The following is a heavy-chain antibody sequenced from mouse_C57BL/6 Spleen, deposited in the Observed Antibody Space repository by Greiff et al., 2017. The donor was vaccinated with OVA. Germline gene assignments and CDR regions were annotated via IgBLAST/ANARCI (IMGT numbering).Heavy chain of an antibody. D-gene: IGHD2-3*01. J-gene: IGHJ2*01. V-gene: IGHV1-64*01. CDR1: GYTFTSYW. CDR3: AREGYDAVDY. CDR2: IHPNSGST. Sequence: VQLQQPGAELVKPGASVKLSCKASGYTFTSYWMHWVKQRPGPGLEWIGMIHPNSGSTNYNEKFKSKATLTVEKSSSTAYMQLSSLTSEAAAVDYCAREGYDAVDYWGQGTTLTVSS.